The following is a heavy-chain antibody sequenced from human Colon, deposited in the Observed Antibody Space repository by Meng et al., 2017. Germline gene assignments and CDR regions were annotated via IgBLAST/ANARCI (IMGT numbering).Heavy chain of an antibody. Sequence: HVQLVQSGEEVKKRVASLKVSCKASGYTFTAYYLQWVRQAPGQGLQWMGQISPNNGDTNYAQNFRGRVTMTRDTSISTAFFDLSKMTSDDTPVHHCGSVMCIRGTHGSDYWRQGTLVTVSS. CDR2: ISPNNGDT. J-gene: IGHJ4*02. D-gene: IGHD3-3*02. CDR3: GSVMCIRGTHGSDY. V-gene: IGHV1-2*06. CDR1: GYTFTAYY.